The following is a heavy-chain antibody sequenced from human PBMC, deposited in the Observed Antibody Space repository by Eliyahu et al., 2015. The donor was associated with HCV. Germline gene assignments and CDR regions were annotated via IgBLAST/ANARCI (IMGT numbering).Heavy chain of an antibody. Sequence: EVQLVESGGGLVQPGGSLRLSCSTSGFIFXSFWMGWVRQAPGEGLEWVANINQDGSEIYSVVSVRGRFTISRDNAKKSLYLQMNSLRAEDTAVYYCARAFTPWFGEGLVDYCGQGALVTVSS. D-gene: IGHD3-10*01. CDR3: ARAFTPWFGEGLVDY. J-gene: IGHJ4*02. CDR1: GFIFXSFW. V-gene: IGHV3-7*01. CDR2: INQDGSEI.